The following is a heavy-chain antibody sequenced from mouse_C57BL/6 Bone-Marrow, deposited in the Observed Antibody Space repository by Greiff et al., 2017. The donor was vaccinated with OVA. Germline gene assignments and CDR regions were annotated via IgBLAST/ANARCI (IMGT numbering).Heavy chain of an antibody. D-gene: IGHD1-1*01. Sequence: VQRVESGAELVKPGASVKLSCKASGYTFTEYTIHWVKQRSGQGLEWIGWFYPGSGSIKYNEKFKDKATLTADKSSSTVYMELSRLTSEDSAVYFCARHGTVFITTVVPYFDYWGQGTTLTVSS. V-gene: IGHV1-62-2*01. CDR1: GYTFTEYT. J-gene: IGHJ2*01. CDR2: FYPGSGSI. CDR3: ARHGTVFITTVVPYFDY.